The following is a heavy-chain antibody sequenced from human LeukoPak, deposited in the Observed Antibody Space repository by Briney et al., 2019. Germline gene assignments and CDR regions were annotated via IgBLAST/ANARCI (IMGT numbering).Heavy chain of an antibody. Sequence: SQTLSLTCTVSGGSISRGDYYWSWIRQPPGKGLEWIGYIYYSGSTYYNPSLKSRVTISVDTSKNQFSLKLSSVTAADTAVYYCARVREVGIFDPWGQGTLVTVSS. J-gene: IGHJ5*02. CDR1: GGSISRGDYY. D-gene: IGHD1-26*01. V-gene: IGHV4-30-4*08. CDR2: IYYSGST. CDR3: ARVREVGIFDP.